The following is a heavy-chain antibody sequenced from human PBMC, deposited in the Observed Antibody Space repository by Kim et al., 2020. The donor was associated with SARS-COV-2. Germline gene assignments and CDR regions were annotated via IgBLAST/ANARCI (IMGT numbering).Heavy chain of an antibody. CDR2: INAEGTTT. J-gene: IGHJ1*01. V-gene: IGHV3-23*05. CDR3: NKEVRRSVVVDPSGSDF. CDR1: GFSFHTYV. D-gene: IGHD5-12*01. Sequence: GGSLRLSCAASGFSFHTYVMSWVRQAPGKGLEWVSSINAEGTTTYYSGSVKGRFTLSRDNSRNLLHVQMNNLRPEDTSVYYCNKEVRRSVVVDPSGSDFWGQGVLVTASS.